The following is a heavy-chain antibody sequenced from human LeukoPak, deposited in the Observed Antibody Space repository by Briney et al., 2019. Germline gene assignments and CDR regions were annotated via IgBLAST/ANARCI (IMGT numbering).Heavy chain of an antibody. CDR1: GFTFSSYG. CDR3: AKDRASHGSELGGY. V-gene: IGHV3-33*06. Sequence: PGGSLRLSXAASGFTFSSYGMHWVRQAPGKGLEWVAVIWYDGSNKYYADSVKGRFTISRDNSKNTLYLQMNSLRAEDTAVYYCAKDRASHGSELGGYWGQGTLVTVSS. J-gene: IGHJ4*02. D-gene: IGHD1-26*01. CDR2: IWYDGSNK.